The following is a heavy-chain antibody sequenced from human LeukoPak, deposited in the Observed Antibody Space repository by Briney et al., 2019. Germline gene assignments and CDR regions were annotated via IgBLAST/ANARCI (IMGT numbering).Heavy chain of an antibody. J-gene: IGHJ4*02. Sequence: ASVKVSCKASVYTFTNFYIHWVRQAPGQGLEWMGWMNPNSGGTNYAQKFQGRVTMTRDTSISTAYMELSRLRSDDTAVYYCATTFSGWYGVFDYWGQGTLVTVSS. CDR2: MNPNSGGT. V-gene: IGHV1-2*02. CDR1: VYTFTNFY. CDR3: ATTFSGWYGVFDY. D-gene: IGHD6-19*01.